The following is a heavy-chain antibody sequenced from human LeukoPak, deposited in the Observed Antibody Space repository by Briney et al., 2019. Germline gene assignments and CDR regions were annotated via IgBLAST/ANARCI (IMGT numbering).Heavy chain of an antibody. J-gene: IGHJ4*02. CDR1: GFTFSSFE. D-gene: IGHD3-22*01. Sequence: PGGSLRLSCAASGFTFSSFEMNWVRQAPGKGLEWVSYISNSGSTIYYADSVKGRFTISRDNAKNSLYLQMNSLRAEDTAVYYCARRSSGYYTWGADYWGQGTLVTVSS. CDR3: ARRSSGYYTWGADY. V-gene: IGHV3-48*03. CDR2: ISNSGSTI.